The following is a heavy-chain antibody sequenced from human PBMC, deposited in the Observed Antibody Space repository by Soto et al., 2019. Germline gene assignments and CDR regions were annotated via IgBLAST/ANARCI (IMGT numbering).Heavy chain of an antibody. Sequence: PGGSLRLSCAASGFTFSSYSMNWVRQAPGKGLEWVSSISSSSSYIYYADSVKGRFTISRDNAKNSLYLQMNSLRAEDTAVYYCARDHSDYGDYGFDYWGQGTQVTVSS. CDR3: ARDHSDYGDYGFDY. J-gene: IGHJ4*02. CDR2: ISSSSSYI. V-gene: IGHV3-21*01. D-gene: IGHD4-17*01. CDR1: GFTFSSYS.